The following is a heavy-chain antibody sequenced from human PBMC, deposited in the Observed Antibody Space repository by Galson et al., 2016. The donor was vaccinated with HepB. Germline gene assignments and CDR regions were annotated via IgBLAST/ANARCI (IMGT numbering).Heavy chain of an antibody. Sequence: SVKVSCKASGDTFSTYTINWVRQAPGQGLEWLGRIIPIFDTTNYAQKFQDRVTITADKSTTTAYMELRRRRSDDTAVYYCAKDGGHGTVSGLIITHFYGMDFWGQGTTVTVSS. CDR1: GDTFSTYT. V-gene: IGHV1-69*08. CDR2: IIPIFDTT. D-gene: IGHD3-10*01. CDR3: AKDGGHGTVSGLIITHFYGMDF. J-gene: IGHJ6*02.